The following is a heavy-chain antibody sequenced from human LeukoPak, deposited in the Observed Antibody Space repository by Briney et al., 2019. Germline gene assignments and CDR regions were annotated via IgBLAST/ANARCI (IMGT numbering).Heavy chain of an antibody. J-gene: IGHJ5*02. CDR3: ARLGGYYDSSGYYNWFDP. V-gene: IGHV4-59*08. CDR1: GGSISSYY. CDR2: IYYSGST. D-gene: IGHD3-22*01. Sequence: PSETLSLTCTVSGGSISSYYWSWIRQPPGKGLEWIGYIYYSGSTNYNPSLKSRVTISVDTSKNQFSLKLSSVTAADTAVYYCARLGGYYDSSGYYNWFDPWGQGTLVTVSS.